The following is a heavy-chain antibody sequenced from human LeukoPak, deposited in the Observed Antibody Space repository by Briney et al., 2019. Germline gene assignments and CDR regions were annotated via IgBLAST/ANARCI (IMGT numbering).Heavy chain of an antibody. V-gene: IGHV3-7*01. D-gene: IGHD3-16*01. CDR2: IKQEGSEK. CDR3: TRDSRGIFDY. Sequence: GGSLRLSCAASGFTFSSHWMRWVRQAPGKGLECVANIKQEGSEKYYVDSVKGRFTISRDNGKNSLYLQMNSLRAEDMAVYYCTRDSRGIFDYWGQETLVTVSS. CDR1: GFTFSSHW. J-gene: IGHJ4*02.